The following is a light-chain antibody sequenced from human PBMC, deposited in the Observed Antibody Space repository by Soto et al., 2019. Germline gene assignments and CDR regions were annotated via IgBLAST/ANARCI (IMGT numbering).Light chain of an antibody. Sequence: EIVMTQSPATLSVSPGERATLSCRASQSVSSNLAWYQQKPGQAPRLLIYGASTRATGIPARFSGSGSGTEFTITISSMHSDVFLDYYGQQYNYWPRTXGQGTKLE. CDR2: GAS. CDR3: QQYNYWPRT. J-gene: IGKJ1*01. CDR1: QSVSSN. V-gene: IGKV3-15*01.